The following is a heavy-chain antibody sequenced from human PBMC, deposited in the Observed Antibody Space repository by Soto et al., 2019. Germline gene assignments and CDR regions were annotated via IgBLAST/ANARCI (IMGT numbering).Heavy chain of an antibody. CDR3: ARMASFGSLNWFDP. J-gene: IGHJ5*01. V-gene: IGHV1-8*01. CDR2: MNPGRGDT. CDR1: GYTFTNND. Sequence: QVQLVQSGAELKKPGASVRVSCKASGYTFTNNDVTWVRQATGQGLEWMGWMNPGRGDTGYAQKFQGRVTMTRDISIATAYMELSSLRSEDTAIYYCARMASFGSLNWFDPWGQGTLVTVSS. D-gene: IGHD5-18*01.